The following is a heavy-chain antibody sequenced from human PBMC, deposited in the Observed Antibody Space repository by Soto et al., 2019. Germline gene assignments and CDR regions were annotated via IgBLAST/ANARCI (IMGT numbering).Heavy chain of an antibody. CDR3: ARAPRQLAVDY. V-gene: IGHV4-61*08. Sequence: SETLSLTCTVSGGSISSGGYYWSWIRQHPGKGLEWIGYIYYSGSTNYNPSLKSRVTISVDTSKNQFSLKLSSVTAADTAVYYCARAPRQLAVDYWGQGTLVTVSS. CDR2: IYYSGST. J-gene: IGHJ4*02. D-gene: IGHD6-13*01. CDR1: GGSISSGGYY.